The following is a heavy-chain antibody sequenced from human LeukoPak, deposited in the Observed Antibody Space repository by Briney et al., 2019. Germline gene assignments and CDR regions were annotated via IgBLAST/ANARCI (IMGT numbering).Heavy chain of an antibody. CDR2: ISGSGGST. J-gene: IGHJ4*02. Sequence: GGSLRLSCAASGSTFSSYAMSWVRQAPGKGLEWVSAISGSGGSTYYADSVKGRFTISRDNSKNTLYLQMNSLRAEDTAVYYCAKTPGFSVTRHYFDYWGQGTLVTVSS. V-gene: IGHV3-23*01. CDR3: AKTPGFSVTRHYFDY. D-gene: IGHD4-17*01. CDR1: GSTFSSYA.